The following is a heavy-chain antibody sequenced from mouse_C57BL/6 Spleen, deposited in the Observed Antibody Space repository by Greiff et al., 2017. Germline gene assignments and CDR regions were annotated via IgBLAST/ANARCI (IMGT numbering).Heavy chain of an antibody. V-gene: IGHV1-64*01. CDR1: GYTFTSYW. D-gene: IGHD1-1*01. CDR2: IHPNSGST. CDR3: ARRYYGSSSFFDY. J-gene: IGHJ2*01. Sequence: VQLQQPGAELVKPGASVKLSCKASGYTFTSYWMHWVKQRPGQGLGWIGMIHPNSGSTNYNEKFKSKATLTVDKSSSTAYMQLSSLTSEDSAVYYCARRYYGSSSFFDYWGQGTTLTVSS.